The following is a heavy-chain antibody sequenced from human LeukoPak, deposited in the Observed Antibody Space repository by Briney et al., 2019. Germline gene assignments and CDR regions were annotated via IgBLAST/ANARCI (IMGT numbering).Heavy chain of an antibody. D-gene: IGHD1-14*01. CDR1: GFTFSSYA. CDR3: AKNRSQTSALED. J-gene: IGHJ4*02. CDR2: ISGGDGTT. V-gene: IGHV3-23*01. Sequence: GGSLRLSCAASGFTFSSYAMTWVRQAPGKGLEWLSGISGGDGTTDYADSVKGRFTISRDNSKKTLYLQMNSLRVEDTAVYYCAKNRSQTSALEDWGQGTLVTVSS.